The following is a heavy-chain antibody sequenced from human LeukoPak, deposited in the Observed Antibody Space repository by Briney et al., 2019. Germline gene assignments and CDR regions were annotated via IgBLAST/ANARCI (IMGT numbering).Heavy chain of an antibody. V-gene: IGHV4-39*07. Sequence: SETLSLTCTVSGGSISSTTYYWGWIRQPPGEGLEWIGNIYYSGSTYYNPSLKSRVTISVDTSKNQFSLKLSSVTAADTAVYSCARGRYGDYERYFDYWGQGTLVTVSS. J-gene: IGHJ4*02. CDR1: GGSISSTTYY. CDR3: ARGRYGDYERYFDY. D-gene: IGHD4-17*01. CDR2: IYYSGST.